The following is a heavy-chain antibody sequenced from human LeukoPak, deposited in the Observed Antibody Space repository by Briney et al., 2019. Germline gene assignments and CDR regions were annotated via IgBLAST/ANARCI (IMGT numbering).Heavy chain of an antibody. J-gene: IGHJ3*02. CDR2: IYTRGST. V-gene: IGHV4-4*07. Sequence: SETLSLTCTVSGGSINNYYWSWIRQPAGKGLEWIGRIYTRGSTNYNPSLKSRVTMSVGTSKNQFSLKLGSVTAADTAVYYCARGRYCSADICSGGDAFDIWGQGTMVSVSS. CDR1: GGSINNYY. CDR3: ARGRYCSADICSGGDAFDI. D-gene: IGHD2-15*01.